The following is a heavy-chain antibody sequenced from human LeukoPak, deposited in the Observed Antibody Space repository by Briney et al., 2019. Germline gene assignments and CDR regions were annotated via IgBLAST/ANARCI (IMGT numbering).Heavy chain of an antibody. D-gene: IGHD1-20*01. CDR3: ARRAQGPNWNAGNWFDP. V-gene: IGHV3-33*01. CDR1: GFTFSSYG. Sequence: GGSLRLSCAASGFTFSSYGMHWVRQAPGKGLEWVAVIWYDGSNKYYADSVKGRFTISRDNSKNTLYLQMNSLRAEDTAVYYCARRAQGPNWNAGNWFDPWGQGTLVTV. J-gene: IGHJ5*02. CDR2: IWYDGSNK.